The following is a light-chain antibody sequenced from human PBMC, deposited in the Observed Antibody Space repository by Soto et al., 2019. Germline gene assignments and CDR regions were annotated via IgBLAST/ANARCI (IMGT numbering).Light chain of an antibody. Sequence: QSALTQPPSASGSPGQSVTISCTGTKNDIGVYDFVSWYQHHPGKAPRLIIYEVVQRPSGVPDRFSGSKSGNPASLTVSGLQAAEEADYFCKSYAGSNTYVFGSGTKVTVL. CDR3: KSYAGSNTYV. J-gene: IGLJ1*01. CDR1: KNDIGVYDF. CDR2: EVV. V-gene: IGLV2-8*01.